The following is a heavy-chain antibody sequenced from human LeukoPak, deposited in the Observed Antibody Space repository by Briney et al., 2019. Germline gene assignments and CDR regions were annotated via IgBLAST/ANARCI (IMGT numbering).Heavy chain of an antibody. D-gene: IGHD4-17*01. J-gene: IGHJ4*02. CDR3: ARHAENYGDSFDY. Sequence: SETLSLTCSVSGGSVTGGGYYWGWIRQPPGKGLEWIGYIYYSGSTNYNPSLKSRVTISVDTSKNQFSLKLSSVTAADTAVYYCARHAENYGDSFDYWGQGTLVTVSS. V-gene: IGHV4-61*08. CDR1: GGSVTGGGYY. CDR2: IYYSGST.